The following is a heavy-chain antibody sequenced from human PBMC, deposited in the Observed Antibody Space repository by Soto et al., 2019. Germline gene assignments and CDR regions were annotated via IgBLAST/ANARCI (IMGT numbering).Heavy chain of an antibody. Sequence: GGSLRLSCVASGFTFNDYAMHWVRQAPGKGLEWVSGINWNSGTIGYADSVKGRFFVSRDNANNSLYLQMNSLTSEDTAFYFCTKMAGVSIEYFQDWGQGTLVTVSS. CDR3: TKMAGVSIEYFQD. V-gene: IGHV3-9*01. J-gene: IGHJ1*01. D-gene: IGHD2-21*01. CDR2: INWNSGTI. CDR1: GFTFNDYA.